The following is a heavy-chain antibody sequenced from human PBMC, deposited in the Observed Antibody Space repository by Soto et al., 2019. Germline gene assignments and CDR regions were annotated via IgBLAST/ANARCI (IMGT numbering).Heavy chain of an antibody. Sequence: GGSLRLSCAASGFTFSSYSMNWVRQAPGKGLEWVSSISSSSSYIYYADSVKGRFTISRDNAKNSLYLQTNSLRDEDTAVYYCARARRGGFDYWGQGTLVTVSS. D-gene: IGHD3-16*01. CDR3: ARARRGGFDY. J-gene: IGHJ4*02. V-gene: IGHV3-21*01. CDR2: ISSSSSYI. CDR1: GFTFSSYS.